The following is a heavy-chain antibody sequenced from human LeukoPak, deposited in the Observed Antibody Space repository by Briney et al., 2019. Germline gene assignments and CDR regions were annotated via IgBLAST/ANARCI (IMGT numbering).Heavy chain of an antibody. CDR1: GGSINSYY. CDR3: ARRWYGGSHLSDY. V-gene: IGHV4-59*08. Sequence: SETLSLTCTVSGGSINSYYWSWIRQPPGKGLEWIGHIFYSGSTNYSPSLQSRVTISVDTSKNQFSLRLTSVTAADTAIYFCARRWYGGSHLSDYWGQGTLVTVSS. D-gene: IGHD4-23*01. CDR2: IFYSGST. J-gene: IGHJ4*02.